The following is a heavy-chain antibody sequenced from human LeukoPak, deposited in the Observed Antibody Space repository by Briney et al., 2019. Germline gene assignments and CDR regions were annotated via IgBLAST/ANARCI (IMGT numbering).Heavy chain of an antibody. CDR1: GFTFSTYW. CDR3: ARELGFDY. V-gene: IGHV3-7*01. D-gene: IGHD3-16*01. Sequence: GGSLRLSCAVTGFTFSTYWMTWVRQAPGKGLEWVANINQGGSDTYSVDSVKGRFTISRDNAKNSLYLQMNSLRAEDTAVYYCARELGFDYWGQGTQVTVSS. CDR2: INQGGSDT. J-gene: IGHJ4*02.